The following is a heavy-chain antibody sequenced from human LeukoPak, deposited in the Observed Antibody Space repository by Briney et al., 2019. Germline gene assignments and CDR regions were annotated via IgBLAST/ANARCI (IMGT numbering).Heavy chain of an antibody. D-gene: IGHD5-18*01. CDR2: IDPSDSYT. CDR1: GYSFTSYW. V-gene: IGHV5-10-1*01. J-gene: IGHJ4*02. CDR3: ATRCGYSYGH. Sequence: RGESLKIACKGSGYSFTSYWISWVRQMPGKGLEWMGRIDPSDSYTNYSPSFQGHVTISADKSISTAYLQWSSLKASDTAMYYCATRCGYSYGHWGQGTLVTVSS.